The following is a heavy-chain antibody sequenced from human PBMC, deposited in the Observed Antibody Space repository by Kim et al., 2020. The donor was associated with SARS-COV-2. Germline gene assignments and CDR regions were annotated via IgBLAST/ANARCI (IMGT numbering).Heavy chain of an antibody. CDR1: GFTFTTYG. J-gene: IGHJ4*02. CDR2: IWYDGSNK. Sequence: GGSLRLSCAASGFTFTTYGMHWVRQAPGKGLEWVAVIWYDGSNKYYTDSVKGRFTVSRDNSKNTLYLQMNSLRAEDTAVYYCAKALLIRGITPFDSWGQGTLVTVSS. D-gene: IGHD3-10*01. V-gene: IGHV3-33*06. CDR3: AKALLIRGITPFDS.